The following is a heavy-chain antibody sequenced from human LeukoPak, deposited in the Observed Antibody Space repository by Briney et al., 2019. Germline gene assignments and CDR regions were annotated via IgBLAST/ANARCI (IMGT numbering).Heavy chain of an antibody. CDR3: ARGYGGNSAFYY. J-gene: IGHJ4*02. Sequence: GGSLRLSCAASGFTLSSYAMHWVRQAPGKGLEWVAVISYDGSNKYYADSVKGRFTISRDNSKNTLYLQMNSLRAEDTAVYYCARGYGGNSAFYYWGQGTLVTVSS. D-gene: IGHD4-23*01. CDR1: GFTLSSYA. CDR2: ISYDGSNK. V-gene: IGHV3-30-3*01.